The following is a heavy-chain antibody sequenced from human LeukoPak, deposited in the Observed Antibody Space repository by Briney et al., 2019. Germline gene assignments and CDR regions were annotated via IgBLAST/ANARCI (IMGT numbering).Heavy chain of an antibody. D-gene: IGHD4-11*01. J-gene: IGHJ6*02. V-gene: IGHV3-20*01. CDR1: GFTFDDYG. CDR3: ARARMTTASMDV. Sequence: AGGSLRLSCAASGFTFDDYGMSWVRQAPGKGLEWVSGINWNGGSTGYADSVKGRFTISRGNAKNSLYLQMNSLRAEDTALYHCARARMTTASMDVWGQGTTVTVSS. CDR2: INWNGGST.